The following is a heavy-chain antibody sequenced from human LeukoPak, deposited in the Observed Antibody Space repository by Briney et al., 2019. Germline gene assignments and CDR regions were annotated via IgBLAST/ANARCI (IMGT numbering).Heavy chain of an antibody. CDR2: IYYSGST. CDR1: GGSISSYY. CDR3: ARHESSFGDFWSGYRFDY. Sequence: SETLSLTCTVSGGSISSYYWSWIRQPPGKGLEWIGYIYYSGSTNYNPSLKSRVTISVDTSKNQFSLKLSSVTAADTAVYYCARHESSFGDFWSGYRFDYWGQGTLATVSS. J-gene: IGHJ4*02. V-gene: IGHV4-59*08. D-gene: IGHD3-3*01.